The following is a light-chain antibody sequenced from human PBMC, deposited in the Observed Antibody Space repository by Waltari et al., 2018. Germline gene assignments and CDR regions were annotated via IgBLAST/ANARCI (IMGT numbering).Light chain of an antibody. CDR1: SSDVGGYKL. CDR3: CSYAGSSTVV. J-gene: IGLJ2*01. V-gene: IGLV2-23*01. CDR2: EGD. Sequence: QSALTQPASVSGSPGQSITISCTETSSDVGGYKLVSWSQQHPGKVPKLIIYEGDRRPSGVSNRFSGSRSGNTASLTISGLQAEDEADYYCCSYAGSSTVVFGGGTKLTVL.